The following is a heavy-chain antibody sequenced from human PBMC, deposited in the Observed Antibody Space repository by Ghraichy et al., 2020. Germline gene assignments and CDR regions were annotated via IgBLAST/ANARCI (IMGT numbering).Heavy chain of an antibody. J-gene: IGHJ5*02. CDR3: AKGPTLMIIILSTHVDP. V-gene: IGHV3-23*01. CDR1: GFTFSSFA. D-gene: IGHD2/OR15-2a*01. Sequence: GESLNISCAASGFTFSSFAMSWVRQAPGKGLEWVSSISGSGGSSYYADSVKGRFTISRDNSKNKLYLEMNSLRPEDTAIYYCAKGPTLMIIILSTHVDPWGQGALVPVSS. CDR2: ISGSGGSS.